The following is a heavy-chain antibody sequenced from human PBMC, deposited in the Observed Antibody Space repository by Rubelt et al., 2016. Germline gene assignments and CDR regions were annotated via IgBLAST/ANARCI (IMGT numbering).Heavy chain of an antibody. V-gene: IGHV3-30*04. D-gene: IGHD3-16*01. CDR2: ISYDGSNK. CDR3: ARSGFGPRLYGMDV. J-gene: IGHJ6*02. Sequence: VRQAPGKGLEWVAVISYDGSNKYYADSVKGRFTISRDNSKNTLYLQMNSLRAEDTAVYYCARSGFGPRLYGMDVWGQGTTVTVSS.